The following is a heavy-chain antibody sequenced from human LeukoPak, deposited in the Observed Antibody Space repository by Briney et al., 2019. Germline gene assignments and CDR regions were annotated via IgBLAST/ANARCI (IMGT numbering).Heavy chain of an antibody. CDR2: ISAYNGNT. J-gene: IGHJ4*02. V-gene: IGHV1-18*01. CDR1: GYTFTSYG. Sequence: GASVKVSCKASGYTFTSYGISWVRQAPGQGLEWMGWISAYNGNTNYAQKLQGRVTMTTDTSTSTAYMELRSLRSDDTAVYYCARVFGATTKDPYFDYWGQGTLVTVSS. CDR3: ARVFGATTKDPYFDY. D-gene: IGHD1-26*01.